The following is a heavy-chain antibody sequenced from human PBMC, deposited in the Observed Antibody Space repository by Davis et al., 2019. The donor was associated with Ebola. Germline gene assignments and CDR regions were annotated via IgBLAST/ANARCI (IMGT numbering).Heavy chain of an antibody. Sequence: PGGSLRLSCAASGFTFSSYAMHWVRQAPGKGLEWVAFIRYDGSDNYYVDSMKGRISISRDNSKNTLFLQMGGLRPEDMAVYYCARGRGGYNDHWGQGTLVTVSS. CDR2: IRYDGSDN. V-gene: IGHV3-30*02. CDR3: ARGRGGYNDH. CDR1: GFTFSSYA. J-gene: IGHJ4*02. D-gene: IGHD5-24*01.